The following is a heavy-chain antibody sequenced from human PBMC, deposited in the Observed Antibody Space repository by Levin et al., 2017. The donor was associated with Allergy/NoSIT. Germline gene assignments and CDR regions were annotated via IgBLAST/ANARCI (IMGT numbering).Heavy chain of an antibody. CDR3: AKGRGWECDY. CDR2: ISYDGSNK. Sequence: GESLKISCAASGFTFSSYGMHWVRQAPGKGLEWVAVISYDGSNKYYADSVKGRFTISRDNSKNTLYLQMNSLRAEDTAVYYCAKGRGWECDYWGQGTLVTVSS. J-gene: IGHJ4*02. V-gene: IGHV3-30*18. CDR1: GFTFSSYG. D-gene: IGHD6-19*01.